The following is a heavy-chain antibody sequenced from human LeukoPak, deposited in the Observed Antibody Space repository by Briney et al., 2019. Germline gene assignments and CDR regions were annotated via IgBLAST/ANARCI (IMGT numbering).Heavy chain of an antibody. J-gene: IGHJ4*02. D-gene: IGHD3-10*01. Sequence: PGGSLRLSCAASGFTFTSYKMNWVREAPGERVWSGSYISSSGSTIYYADSVKGRFTISRDNAKNSLYLQMNSLRAEDTAVYYCARDSAGSGSYVGYFEYWGQGTLVTVSS. CDR1: GFTFTSYK. CDR3: ARDSAGSGSYVGYFEY. CDR2: ISSSGSTI. V-gene: IGHV3-48*03.